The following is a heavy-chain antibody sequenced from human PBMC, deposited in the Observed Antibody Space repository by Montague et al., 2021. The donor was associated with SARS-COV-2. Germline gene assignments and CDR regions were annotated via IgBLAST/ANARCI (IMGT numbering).Heavy chain of an antibody. V-gene: IGHV4-34*01. CDR3: ARGGRGSRYHLLSGTWFDP. CDR2: INHSGTT. Sequence: SETLSPTCAVYGGSFSGYYWSWIRQSPGKGLEWIGEINHSGTTNCNPSLKSRVIISADTSKNQFSLKTSSVTAADTAVYYCARGGRGSRYHLLSGTWFDPWGQGTLVTVSS. J-gene: IGHJ5*02. D-gene: IGHD2-2*01. CDR1: GGSFSGYY.